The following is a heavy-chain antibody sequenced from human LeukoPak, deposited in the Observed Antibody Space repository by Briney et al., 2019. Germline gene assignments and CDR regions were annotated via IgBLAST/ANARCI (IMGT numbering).Heavy chain of an antibody. CDR3: ARDWDCSSTSCYTYFDY. V-gene: IGHV3-21*01. Sequence: GGSLRLSCAASGFTFSSYSMNWVRQAPGKGLEWVSSISSSSSYIYYADSVKGRFTISRDNAKNSLYLQMNSLRAEDTAVYYCARDWDCSSTSCYTYFDYWGQGTLVTVSS. D-gene: IGHD2-2*02. J-gene: IGHJ4*02. CDR2: ISSSSSYI. CDR1: GFTFSSYS.